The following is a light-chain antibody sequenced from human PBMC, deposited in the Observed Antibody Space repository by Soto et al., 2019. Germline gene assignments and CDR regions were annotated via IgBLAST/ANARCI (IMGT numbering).Light chain of an antibody. Sequence: DMPMTQSPCTLSXXXXXXXXXXXRASQTISSWLAWYQQKPGKAPKLLIYKASTLKSGVPSRFSGSGSGTEFTLTISSLQPDDFATYYCQHYNSYSEAFGQGTKVDIK. CDR2: KAS. CDR1: QTISSW. J-gene: IGKJ1*01. CDR3: QHYNSYSEA. V-gene: IGKV1-5*03.